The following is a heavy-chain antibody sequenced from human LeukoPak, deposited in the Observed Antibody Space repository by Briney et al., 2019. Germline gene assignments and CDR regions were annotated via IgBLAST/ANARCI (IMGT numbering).Heavy chain of an antibody. CDR1: GFTFSSYA. CDR2: IWYDGSSK. V-gene: IGHV3-33*01. CDR3: ARVYSSSWYSAFDI. J-gene: IGHJ3*02. Sequence: PGGSLRLSCAASGFTFSSYAMHWVRQAPGKGLEWVAVIWYDGSSKHYTDSVKGRFTISRDNSKNTLYLQLNSLRAEDTAVYYCARVYSSSWYSAFDIWGQGTMVTVSS. D-gene: IGHD6-13*01.